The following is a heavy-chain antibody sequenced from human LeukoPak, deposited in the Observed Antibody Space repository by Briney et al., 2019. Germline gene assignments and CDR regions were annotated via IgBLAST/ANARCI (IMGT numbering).Heavy chain of an antibody. CDR3: ARGLMRSGYNY. J-gene: IGHJ4*02. D-gene: IGHD3-22*01. V-gene: IGHV4-34*01. CDR2: INHSGRT. CDR1: GGSFSGYY. Sequence: SETLSLTCAVSGGSFSGYYWGWIRQPPGKGLAWIGEINHSGRTNYNPSLKSRVTISVDTSKNQFSLKLSSVTAADTAVYYCARGLMRSGYNYWGQGTLVTVSS.